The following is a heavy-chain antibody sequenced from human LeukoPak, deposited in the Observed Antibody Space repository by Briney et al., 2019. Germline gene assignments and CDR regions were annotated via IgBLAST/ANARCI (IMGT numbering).Heavy chain of an antibody. D-gene: IGHD3-16*01. CDR2: INPSGGST. Sequence: ASVKVSCKASGCTFTNYYMHWVRQAPGQGLEWTGIINPSGGSTSYAQKFQGRVTMTRDTSTGTVYMELSSLRSEHTALDHCVRRIDRGWGSMFDPWGQGTLVTVSS. J-gene: IGHJ5*02. CDR1: GCTFTNYY. CDR3: VRRIDRGWGSMFDP. V-gene: IGHV1-46*01.